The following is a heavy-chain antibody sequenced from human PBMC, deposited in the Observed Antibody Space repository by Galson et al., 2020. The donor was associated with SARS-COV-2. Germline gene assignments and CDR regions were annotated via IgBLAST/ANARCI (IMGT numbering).Heavy chain of an antibody. J-gene: IGHJ4*02. D-gene: IGHD3-16*02. CDR1: GGSISSYY. Sequence: SETLSLTCTVSGGSISSYYWSWIRQPPGKGLEWIGYIYYSGSTNYNPSLKSRVTISVDTSKNQFSLKLSSVTAADTAVYYCARHRLRHMITFGGVIVKMGYFDYWGQGTLVTVSS. CDR3: ARHRLRHMITFGGVIVKMGYFDY. V-gene: IGHV4-59*08. CDR2: IYYSGST.